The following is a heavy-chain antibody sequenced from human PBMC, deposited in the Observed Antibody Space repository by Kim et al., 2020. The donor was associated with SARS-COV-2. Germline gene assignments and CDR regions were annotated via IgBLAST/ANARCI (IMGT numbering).Heavy chain of an antibody. CDR3: ARGTSSWIDY. CDR2: TYCRSNCYN. CDR1: GDSVTSYSAA. Sequence: QTLSLTCAISGDSVTSYSAAWNWIRLSPSRGLEWLGRTYCRSNCYNDYAPSVKSRITINPDTSKNQFFLQLNSVTPEDTAVYYCARGTSSWIDYWGQGSLVTVSS. V-gene: IGHV6-1*01. J-gene: IGHJ4*02. D-gene: IGHD6-13*01.